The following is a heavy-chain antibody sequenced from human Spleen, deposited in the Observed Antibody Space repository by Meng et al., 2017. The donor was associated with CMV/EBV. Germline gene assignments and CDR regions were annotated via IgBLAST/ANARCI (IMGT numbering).Heavy chain of an antibody. CDR3: GRLLTGYSNSWYYFDF. CDR2: IYPGDSET. J-gene: IGHJ4*02. Sequence: GGSLKISCKGSGYTFANYWIGWVRQMPGKGLEWMGIIYPGDSETRYGPSFQGHVTISVDKSITTAFLQWSSLKASDTAMYYCGRLLTGYSNSWYYFDFWGQGTLVTVSS. V-gene: IGHV5-51*01. CDR1: GYTFANYW. D-gene: IGHD6-13*01.